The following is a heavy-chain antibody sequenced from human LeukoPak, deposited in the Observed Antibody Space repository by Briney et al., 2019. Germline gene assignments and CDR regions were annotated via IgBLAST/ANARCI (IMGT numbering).Heavy chain of an antibody. Sequence: PGGSVRLSCTVSGFTFGDHAMSWVRQAPGKGLEWVGFIRSKTYGGTTEYAASVKGRFIISRDDSTSIAYLQMNSLKTEDTAVYYCTRGPIQLWLYHGMDVWGQGTTVTVSS. CDR2: IRSKTYGGTT. V-gene: IGHV3-49*04. CDR1: GFTFGDHA. D-gene: IGHD5-18*01. J-gene: IGHJ6*02. CDR3: TRGPIQLWLYHGMDV.